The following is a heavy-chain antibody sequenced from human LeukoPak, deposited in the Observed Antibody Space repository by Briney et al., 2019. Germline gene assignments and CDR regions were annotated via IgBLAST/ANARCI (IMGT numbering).Heavy chain of an antibody. CDR3: ASDRSDTAMDAGTDFDY. CDR2: INGDGISS. V-gene: IGHV3-74*01. CDR1: GFTFSSYW. D-gene: IGHD5-18*01. Sequence: PGGPLRFSCAAAGFTFSSYWMHWGRKAPGKGLVWGSRINGDGISSRHADSLKGRFTISTDNAKNTLYLQMNSLRAEDTAVYYCASDRSDTAMDAGTDFDYWGQGSLVTVSS. J-gene: IGHJ4*02.